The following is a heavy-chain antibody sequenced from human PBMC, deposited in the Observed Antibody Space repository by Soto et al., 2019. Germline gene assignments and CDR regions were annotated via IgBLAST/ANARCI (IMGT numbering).Heavy chain of an antibody. D-gene: IGHD2-2*01. V-gene: IGHV4-39*01. CDR2: IYYSGST. Sequence: QLQLQESGPGLVKPSETLSLTCTVSGGSISSSSYYWGWIRQPPGKGLEWIGSIYYSGSTYYNPSLKSRVTISVDTSKNQFSLKLSSVTAADTAVYYCARHIADIVVVPAAVRGHDGTNNWFDPWGQGTLVTVSS. CDR3: ARHIADIVVVPAAVRGHDGTNNWFDP. CDR1: GGSISSSSYY. J-gene: IGHJ5*02.